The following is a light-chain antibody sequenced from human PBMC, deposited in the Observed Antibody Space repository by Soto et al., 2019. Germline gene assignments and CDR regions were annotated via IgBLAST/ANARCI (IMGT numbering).Light chain of an antibody. CDR2: AAS. CDR1: QDIRND. J-gene: IGKJ1*01. CDR3: LQHNNYPWT. Sequence: DIQMTQSPSSLSASVGDRVTISRRASQDIRNDLGWYQQKPGKAHKRLIYAASSLESGVPSRFRGSGSGTEFSLTISSLQPEDFATYYCLQHNNYPWTFGQGTKVDIK. V-gene: IGKV1-17*01.